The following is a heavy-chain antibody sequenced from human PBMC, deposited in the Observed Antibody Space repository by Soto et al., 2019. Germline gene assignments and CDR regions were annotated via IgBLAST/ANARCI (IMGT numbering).Heavy chain of an antibody. D-gene: IGHD3-9*01. CDR1: GFTFSSYA. CDR2: ISYDGSNK. J-gene: IGHJ4*02. Sequence: GGSLRLSCAASGFTFSSYAMHWVRQAPGKGLEWVAVISYDGSNKYYADSVKGRFTISRDNSKNTLYLQMNSLRAEDTAVYYCARDYKDYPPYVTYGGILTDWGQGTLVTVSS. V-gene: IGHV3-30-3*01. CDR3: ARDYKDYPPYVTYGGILTD.